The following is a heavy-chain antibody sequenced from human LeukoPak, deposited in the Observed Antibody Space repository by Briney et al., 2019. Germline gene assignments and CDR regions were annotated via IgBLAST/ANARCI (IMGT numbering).Heavy chain of an antibody. V-gene: IGHV6-1*01. CDR2: TYYRSKWYY. Sequence: SQTLSLTCAISGGSVSSNNAAWNWIRQSPSRGLEWLGGTYYRSKWYYGYAESMKSRITVNPDTSQNHFSLHLNSVTPEDTAVYYCASWRFDVWGQGTTVTVSS. CDR3: ASWRFDV. J-gene: IGHJ6*02. D-gene: IGHD3-16*01. CDR1: GGSVSSNNAA.